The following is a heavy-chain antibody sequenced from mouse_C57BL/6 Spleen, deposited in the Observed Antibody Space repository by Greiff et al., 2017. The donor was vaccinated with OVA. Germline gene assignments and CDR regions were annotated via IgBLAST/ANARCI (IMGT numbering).Heavy chain of an antibody. CDR1: GYTFTSYD. D-gene: IGHD3-3*01. CDR3: GSSDGGWRY. J-gene: IGHJ2*01. Sequence: QVHVKQPGPELVKPGASVKLSCKASGYTFTSYDIHWVKQRPGQGLEWIGWIYPSDGSTKYNEKFKGKATLTVDKSSSPAYMELHSLTSEDSAVYCGGSSDGGWRYWGQGTTLTVSS. CDR2: IYPSDGST. V-gene: IGHV1-85*01.